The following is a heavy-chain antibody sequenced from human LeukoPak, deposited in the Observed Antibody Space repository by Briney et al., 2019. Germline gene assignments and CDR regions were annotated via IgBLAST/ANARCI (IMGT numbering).Heavy chain of an antibody. CDR1: GGTFSSYA. V-gene: IGHV1-69*05. CDR3: ARDLGTMVVVRAFDI. Sequence: SVKVSCKASGGTFSSYAISWVRQAPGQGLEWMGGIIPIFGTANYAQKFQGRVTITTDESTSTAYMELSSLRSEDTAVYYCARDLGTMVVVRAFDIWGQGTMVTVSS. J-gene: IGHJ3*02. D-gene: IGHD3-22*01. CDR2: IIPIFGTA.